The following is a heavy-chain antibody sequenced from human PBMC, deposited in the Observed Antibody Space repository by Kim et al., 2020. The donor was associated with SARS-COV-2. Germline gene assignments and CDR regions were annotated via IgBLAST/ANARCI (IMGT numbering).Heavy chain of an antibody. V-gene: IGHV4-34*01. CDR3: ARGRAPNYYDSSGYNYYYYGMDV. D-gene: IGHD3-22*01. Sequence: SETLSLTCAVYGGSFSGYYWSWIRQPPGKGLEWIGEINHSGSTNYNPSLKSRVTISVDTSKNQFSLKLSSVTAADTAVYYCARGRAPNYYDSSGYNYYYYGMDVWGQGTTVTVSS. CDR2: INHSGST. CDR1: GGSFSGYY. J-gene: IGHJ6*02.